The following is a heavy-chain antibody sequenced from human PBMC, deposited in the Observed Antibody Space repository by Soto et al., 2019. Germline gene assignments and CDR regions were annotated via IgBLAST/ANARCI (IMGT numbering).Heavy chain of an antibody. D-gene: IGHD2-21*02. J-gene: IGHJ3*02. CDR3: ASTRCGGDCYFAFDI. CDR2: ISYDGSNK. Sequence: GGSLRLSCAASGFTFSSYAMHWVRQAPGKGLEWVAVISYDGSNKYYADSVKGRFTISRDNSKNTLYLQMNSLRAEDTAVYYCASTRCGGDCYFAFDIWGQGTMVTVSS. V-gene: IGHV3-30-3*01. CDR1: GFTFSSYA.